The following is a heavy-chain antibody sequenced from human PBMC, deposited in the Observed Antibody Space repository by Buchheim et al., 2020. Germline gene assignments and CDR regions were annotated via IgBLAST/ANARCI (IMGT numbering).Heavy chain of an antibody. CDR1: GGSISSSNW. CDR3: AREKPERYYYDSRIFDY. D-gene: IGHD3-22*01. Sequence: QVQLQESGPGLVKPSGTLSLTCAVSGGSISSSNWWSWVRQPPGKGLEWIGEIYHSGSTNYNTALKRRVTISVDKSKNKFSLKLSSVTAADTAVYYCAREKPERYYYDSRIFDYWGQGTL. CDR2: IYHSGST. J-gene: IGHJ4*02. V-gene: IGHV4-4*02.